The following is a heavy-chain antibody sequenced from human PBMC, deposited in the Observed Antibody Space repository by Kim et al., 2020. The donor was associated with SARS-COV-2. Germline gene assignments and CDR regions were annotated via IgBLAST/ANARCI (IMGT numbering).Heavy chain of an antibody. V-gene: IGHV3-23*01. CDR2: ISGSGGTT. Sequence: GGSLRLSCAASGFTFSTYDMSWVRQAPGRGLEWVSAISGSGGTTYYADFVKGRFTISRDNSKNTLYLQMNSLRADDTAIYYCAKESPRRADYWGQGTLVTVSS. J-gene: IGHJ4*02. CDR3: AKESPRRADY. CDR1: GFTFSTYD.